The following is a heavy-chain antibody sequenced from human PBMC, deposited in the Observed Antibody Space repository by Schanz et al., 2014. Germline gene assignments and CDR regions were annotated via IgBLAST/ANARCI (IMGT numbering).Heavy chain of an antibody. CDR2: ISPYNGNT. CDR1: GYTFSRYG. CDR3: ARDYFGSGSHYVFDP. J-gene: IGHJ5*02. V-gene: IGHV1-18*01. Sequence: QVQLVQSGAEVKKPGASEKVSCKTSGYTFSRYGITWVRQAPGQVLEWMGWISPYNGNTNYAPKVQGRVTVTTDTSTSAVYMELRSLTSDDTTVYFCARDYFGSGSHYVFDPWGQGTLVTVSS. D-gene: IGHD3-10*01.